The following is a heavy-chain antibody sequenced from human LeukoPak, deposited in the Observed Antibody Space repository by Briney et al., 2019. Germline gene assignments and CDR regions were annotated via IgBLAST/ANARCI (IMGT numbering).Heavy chain of an antibody. CDR2: IYYSGST. J-gene: IGHJ3*02. D-gene: IGHD3-16*01. CDR3: ARKLGGLTDAFDI. CDR1: GGSISSYY. Sequence: SGTLSLTCSVSGGSISSYYWSWIRQPPGKGLEWIGYIYYSGSTNYNPSLKSRVTISVDTSKNQFSLKLSSVTAADTAVYYCARKLGGLTDAFDIWGQGTMVTVSS. V-gene: IGHV4-59*01.